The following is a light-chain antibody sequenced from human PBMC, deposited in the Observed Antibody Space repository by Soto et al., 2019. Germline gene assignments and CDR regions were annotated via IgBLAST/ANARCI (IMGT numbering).Light chain of an antibody. CDR2: EVS. CDR3: TSYTNSRTGVYG. Sequence: QSALTHPSSLSGSPGQSISISCTGTSSDVGGYNYVSWYQQHPGKAPKLMIYEVSDRPSGVSNRFSGSKSGNTASLTISGLQAEDEADYSFTSYTNSRTGVYGVGSGTKVTVL. J-gene: IGLJ1*01. V-gene: IGLV2-14*01. CDR1: SSDVGGYNY.